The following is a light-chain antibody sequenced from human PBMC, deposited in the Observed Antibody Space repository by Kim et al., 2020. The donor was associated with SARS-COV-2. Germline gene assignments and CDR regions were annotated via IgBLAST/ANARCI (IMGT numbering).Light chain of an antibody. V-gene: IGKV3-20*01. CDR1: QGVSNY. J-gene: IGKJ1*01. CDR3: QHYASSPVT. CDR2: GAS. Sequence: SPGERATLSCRASQGVSNYFAWYQQTPGQAPRLLIYGASSRASGIPDRFSGSGSGTDFTLTISRLEPEDFAVYFCQHYASSPVTFGQGTKVDIK.